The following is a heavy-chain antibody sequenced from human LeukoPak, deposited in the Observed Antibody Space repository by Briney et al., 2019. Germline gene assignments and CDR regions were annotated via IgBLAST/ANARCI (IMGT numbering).Heavy chain of an antibody. V-gene: IGHV1-46*01. CDR3: ATDLDPHWAMVTG. Sequence: ASVKVSCKASGYTFTSYYMHWVRQAPGQGLEWMGIINPSGGSTIYAQKFQGRVTMTEDTSTDTAYMELSSLRSEDTAVYYCATDLDPHWAMVTGWGQGTLVTVSS. J-gene: IGHJ4*02. D-gene: IGHD5-18*01. CDR2: INPSGGST. CDR1: GYTFTSYY.